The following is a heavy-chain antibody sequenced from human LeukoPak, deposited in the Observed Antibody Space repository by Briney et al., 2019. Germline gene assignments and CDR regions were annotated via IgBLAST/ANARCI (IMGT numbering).Heavy chain of an antibody. CDR3: AKGFDY. CDR2: ISYDGSNK. J-gene: IGHJ4*02. CDR1: GFTFSSYS. Sequence: GGSLRLSCAASGFTFSSYSMNWVRQAPGKGLERVAVISYDGSNKYYADSVKGRFTISRDNSKNTLYLQMNSLRAEDTAVYYCAKGFDYWGQGTLVTASS. V-gene: IGHV3-30*18.